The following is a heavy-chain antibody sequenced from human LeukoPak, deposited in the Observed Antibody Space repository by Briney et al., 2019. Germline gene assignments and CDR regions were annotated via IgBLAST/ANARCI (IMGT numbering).Heavy chain of an antibody. V-gene: IGHV3-66*01. CDR3: ATRPDGNDVPYFDY. CDR1: GLTVGFKC. CDR2: IYSGGSS. D-gene: IGHD5-12*01. Sequence: GGSLRLSCAASGLTVGFKCMSWVRQAPGKGLEWVSIIYSGGSSYYADSVKGRFTVSRDTSKNTLYLQMNSLRAEDTAVYYCATRPDGNDVPYFDYWGQGALVTVSS. J-gene: IGHJ4*02.